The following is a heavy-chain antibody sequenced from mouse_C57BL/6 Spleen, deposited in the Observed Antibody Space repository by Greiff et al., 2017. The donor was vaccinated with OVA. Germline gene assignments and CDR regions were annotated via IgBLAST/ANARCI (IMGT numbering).Heavy chain of an antibody. J-gene: IGHJ4*01. Sequence: VQLQQSGAELVKPGASVKMSCKASGYTFTSYWITWVKQRPGQGLEWIGDIYPGSGSTNYNEKFKSKATLTVDTSSSTAYMQLSSLTSEDSAVYYCARMGPYAMDDWGQGTSVTGSS. CDR1: GYTFTSYW. CDR2: IYPGSGST. CDR3: ARMGPYAMDD. V-gene: IGHV1-55*01.